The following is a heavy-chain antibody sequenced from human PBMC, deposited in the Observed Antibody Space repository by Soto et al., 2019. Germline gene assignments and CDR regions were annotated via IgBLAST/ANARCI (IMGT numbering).Heavy chain of an antibody. CDR3: ARLVNIFDFDY. Sequence: PXESLKISCKGCGYSFTNYWIGWVRQMPGKGLEWMGIIYVGDSDTRYSPSFQGQVTISADKSISTAYLQWSSLKASDTAMYYCARLVNIFDFDYWGQGTLVTVSS. V-gene: IGHV5-51*01. J-gene: IGHJ4*02. CDR2: IYVGDSDT. CDR1: GYSFTNYW.